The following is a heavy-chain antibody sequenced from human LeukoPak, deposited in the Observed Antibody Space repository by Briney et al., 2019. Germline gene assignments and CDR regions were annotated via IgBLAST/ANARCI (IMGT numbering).Heavy chain of an antibody. D-gene: IGHD2-21*02. V-gene: IGHV1-24*01. CDR3: ATDVTTATPKGFGY. CDR1: GYTLTELS. Sequence: ASVKVSCKVSGYTLTELSMHWVRQAPGKGLEWMGGFDPEDGETIYAQKFQGRVTMTEDTSTDTAYMELSSLRSEDTAVYYCATDVTTATPKGFGYWGQGTLVTVSS. J-gene: IGHJ4*02. CDR2: FDPEDGET.